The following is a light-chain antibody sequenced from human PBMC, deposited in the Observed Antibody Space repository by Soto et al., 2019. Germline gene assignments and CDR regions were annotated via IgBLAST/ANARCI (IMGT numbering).Light chain of an antibody. CDR3: ATWDCSLNAGGV. Sequence: QSVLTQPPSASGTPGQRVTISCSGSRSNIGNNAVSWYQQFPGTAPKLLIYNNNQRPSGVPDRFFGSKSGTSASLAISGLQYEDEAYCWLATWDCSLNAGGVLGGGVMWTVL. CDR1: RSNIGNNA. V-gene: IGLV1-44*01. J-gene: IGLJ3*02. CDR2: NNN.